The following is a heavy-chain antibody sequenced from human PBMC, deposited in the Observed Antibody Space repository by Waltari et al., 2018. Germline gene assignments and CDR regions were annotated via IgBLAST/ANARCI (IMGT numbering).Heavy chain of an antibody. V-gene: IGHV1-2*02. J-gene: IGHJ4*02. D-gene: IGHD3-10*01. Sequence: QVQLVQSGAEVKKPGASVKVSCKASGYTFTGYYMHWVRQAPGKGLEWMGGINPNSGGTNDAQKCQGRVTRTRDTSISTAYMELSRLRSDDTAVYYCASSPATLGYGSGTCFDYWGQGTLVTVSS. CDR3: ASSPATLGYGSGTCFDY. CDR2: INPNSGGT. CDR1: GYTFTGYY.